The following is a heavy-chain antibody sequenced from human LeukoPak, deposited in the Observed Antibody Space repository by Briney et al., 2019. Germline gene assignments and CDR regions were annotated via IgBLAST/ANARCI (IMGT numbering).Heavy chain of an antibody. Sequence: GASVKVSCKVSGYTLTELSMHWVRQAPGKGLEWMGGFDPEDGETIYAQKFQGRVTMTEDTSTDTAYMELSSLRSEDTAVYYCATSLWARITGTTSHYYYCYMDVWGKGTTVTVSS. J-gene: IGHJ6*03. CDR3: ATSLWARITGTTSHYYYCYMDV. CDR2: FDPEDGET. V-gene: IGHV1-24*01. CDR1: GYTLTELS. D-gene: IGHD1-20*01.